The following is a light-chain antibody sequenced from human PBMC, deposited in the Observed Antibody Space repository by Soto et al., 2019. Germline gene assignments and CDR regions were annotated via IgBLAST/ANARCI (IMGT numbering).Light chain of an antibody. CDR2: GAS. J-gene: IGKJ2*01. CDR3: QQYNNWPPYT. Sequence: EIVMTQSPATLSVSPGERATLSCRASQSVSSNLAWYQQKPGQAPRLLIYGASTRATGIPARFSGSGSGTEFTLTISSLLSEDFAVYYCQQYNNWPPYTFGQGTKQEIK. V-gene: IGKV3-15*01. CDR1: QSVSSN.